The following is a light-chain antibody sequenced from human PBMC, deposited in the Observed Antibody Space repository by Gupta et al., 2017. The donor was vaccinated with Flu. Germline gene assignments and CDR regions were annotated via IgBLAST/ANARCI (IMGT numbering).Light chain of an antibody. J-gene: IGKJ1*01. Sequence: GTLSWSPGERATLSCRASKSVSSGYLGWYQQKPVEASRVINDGATSRATGIPGRFSSGEGGTDITLTISRLEPEDFAVYYCQQDRSSPLTFGQGTKVDIK. CDR1: KSVSSGY. V-gene: IGKV3-20*01. CDR2: GAT. CDR3: QQDRSSPLT.